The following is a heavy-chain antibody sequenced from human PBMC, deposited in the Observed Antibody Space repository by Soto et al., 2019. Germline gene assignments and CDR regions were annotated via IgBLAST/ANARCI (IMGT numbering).Heavy chain of an antibody. CDR3: TKGGIPRRYNIPKVDFEY. V-gene: IGHV3-23*01. J-gene: IGHJ4*02. CDR1: GFIFSNYA. D-gene: IGHD1-1*01. CDR2: ISGSGATT. Sequence: RGGSLRLSCAASGFIFSNYAMSWVRQAPGRGLEWVSAISGSGATTYYPDSVKGRFTISRDNSKNTLYLQMNNLRADETAVYYCTKGGIPRRYNIPKVDFEYWGQG.